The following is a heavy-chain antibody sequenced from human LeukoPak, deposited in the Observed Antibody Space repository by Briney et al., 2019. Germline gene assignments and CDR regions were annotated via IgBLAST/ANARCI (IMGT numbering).Heavy chain of an antibody. D-gene: IGHD2-15*01. CDR2: ISWNSNTM. J-gene: IGHJ4*02. V-gene: IGHV3-9*01. Sequence: PGGSLRLSCAASGFTFGDSAMHWVRQAPRKGLEWVSGISWNSNTMRYADSVKGRFTVSRDNAKNSLYLQMNSLRTEDTALYYCARRRGAPSETPAQPFDYWGRGTLVTVSS. CDR1: GFTFGDSA. CDR3: ARRRGAPSETPAQPFDY.